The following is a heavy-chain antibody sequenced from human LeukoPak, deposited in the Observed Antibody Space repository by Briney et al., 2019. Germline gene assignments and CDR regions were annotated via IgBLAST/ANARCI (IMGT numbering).Heavy chain of an antibody. Sequence: ASVKVSCKASGYTFTSYYMHWVRQAPGQGLEWMGIINPSGGSTSYAQKFQGRVTMTRDMSTSTVYMELSSLRSEDTAVYYCARDARMYYYDSSGYYYPAYFDYWGQGTLVTVSS. CDR2: INPSGGST. CDR1: GYTFTSYY. D-gene: IGHD3-22*01. V-gene: IGHV1-46*01. CDR3: ARDARMYYYDSSGYYYPAYFDY. J-gene: IGHJ4*02.